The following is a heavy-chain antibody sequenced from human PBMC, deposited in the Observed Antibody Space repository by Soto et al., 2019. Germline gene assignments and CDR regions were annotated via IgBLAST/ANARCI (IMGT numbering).Heavy chain of an antibody. D-gene: IGHD3-16*01. Sequence: PSETLSLTCTVSGGSVSSGSYYWSWIRQPPGKGLEWIGHMYYSGSTNYNPSLKSRVTISVDTSKNQFSLKLTSVSAADTAVYYCVRDPLRFETPNYYYGMDVWGQGTTVTVSS. CDR3: VRDPLRFETPNYYYGMDV. J-gene: IGHJ6*02. V-gene: IGHV4-61*01. CDR1: GGSVSSGSYY. CDR2: MYYSGST.